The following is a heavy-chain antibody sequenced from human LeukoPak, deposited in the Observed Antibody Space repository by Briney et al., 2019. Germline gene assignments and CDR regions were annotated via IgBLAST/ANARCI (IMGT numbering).Heavy chain of an antibody. CDR2: ISSSSTNI. CDR3: SGWYFDP. D-gene: IGHD6-19*01. J-gene: IGHJ5*02. V-gene: IGHV3-21*01. Sequence: LSCAASGFTFSSYRMNWVRQAPGKGLEWVSSISSSSTNIYYADSVKGRFTISRDNAENSLYLQMNSLRAEDTAVYYSSGWYFDPWGQGTLVTVSS. CDR1: GFTFSSYR.